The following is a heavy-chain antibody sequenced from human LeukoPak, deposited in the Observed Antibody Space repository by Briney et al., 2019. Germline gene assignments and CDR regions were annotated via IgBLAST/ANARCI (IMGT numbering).Heavy chain of an antibody. V-gene: IGHV3-33*01. CDR1: GFTFSTYG. Sequence: GSLRLSCAASGFTFSTYGMHWVRQAPGKGLEWVAVIWYDGSNKYYADSVKGRFTISRDNSKNSLYLQMNSLRAEDTAVYCCARGSRLASQLRGYYYYGMDVWGQGTTVTVSS. D-gene: IGHD1-7*01. J-gene: IGHJ6*02. CDR2: IWYDGSNK. CDR3: ARGSRLASQLRGYYYYGMDV.